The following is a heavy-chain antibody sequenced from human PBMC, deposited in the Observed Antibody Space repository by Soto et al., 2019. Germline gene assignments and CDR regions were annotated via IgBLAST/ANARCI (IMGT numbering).Heavy chain of an antibody. D-gene: IGHD6-19*01. CDR2: IIPSFGTA. Sequence: QVHLVQSGAEVKKPGSSVKVSCKASGGTGTFSTYTISWVRQAPEQGLEWMGGIIPSFGTAYSVQKFQGRGTITADESTSTAYMELSRLRSDDTAVYYCAKGDSSGWFYFDSWGQGTLVTVSS. V-gene: IGHV1-69*12. CDR1: GGTGTFSTYT. CDR3: AKGDSSGWFYFDS. J-gene: IGHJ4*02.